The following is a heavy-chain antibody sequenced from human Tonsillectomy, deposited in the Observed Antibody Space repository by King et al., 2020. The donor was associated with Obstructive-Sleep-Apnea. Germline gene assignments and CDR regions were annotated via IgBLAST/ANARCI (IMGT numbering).Heavy chain of an antibody. CDR3: ARDRKRIAVAGIDY. CDR2: ISYDGSNK. Sequence: VQLVESGGGVVQPGRSLRLSCAASGFTFSSYAMHWVRQAPGKGLEWVAVISYDGSNKYYADSVKVRLTIPRDNSKKTLDLQMNSLRAEDTAVYYCARDRKRIAVAGIDYWGQGTLVTVSS. J-gene: IGHJ4*02. V-gene: IGHV3-30*04. CDR1: GFTFSSYA. D-gene: IGHD6-19*01.